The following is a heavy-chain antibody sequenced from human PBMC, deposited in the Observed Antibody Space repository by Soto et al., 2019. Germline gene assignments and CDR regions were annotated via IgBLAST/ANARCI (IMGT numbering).Heavy chain of an antibody. CDR1: GGSISSSTFY. D-gene: IGHD3-3*01. V-gene: IGHV4-39*01. J-gene: IGHJ3*02. Sequence: QLQLQESGPGLVKPSETLSLTCTVSGGSISSSTFYWGWLRQPPGKGLEWIGSIYNSGTTYYNPSLKSRVTISVDTSKNQFSLKLSSVIAADTAVYYCARPRGLRFSVADVFDIWGQGTMVTVSS. CDR2: IYNSGTT. CDR3: ARPRGLRFSVADVFDI.